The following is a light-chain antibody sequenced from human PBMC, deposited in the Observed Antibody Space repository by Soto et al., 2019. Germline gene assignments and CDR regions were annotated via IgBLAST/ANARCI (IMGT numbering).Light chain of an antibody. CDR3: MQALQTGWT. V-gene: IGKV2-28*01. CDR2: LGS. CDR1: QSLLHSNGFNY. J-gene: IGKJ1*01. Sequence: DIVMTQSPLSLPVTLGKPASISCRSSQSLLHSNGFNYLDWYLQKPGQSPQLLIYLGSTRASGVPDRFSGSGSGTDFTLKISRVEAEDVGVYYCMQALQTGWTFGQGTKVEIK.